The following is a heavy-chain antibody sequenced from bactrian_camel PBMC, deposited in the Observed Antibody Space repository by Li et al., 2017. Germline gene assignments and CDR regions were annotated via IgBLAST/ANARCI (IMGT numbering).Heavy chain of an antibody. CDR1: GDTWLVSNC. V-gene: IGHV3S55*01. CDR2: VDSDGSI. Sequence: QVQLVESGGGSVQAGGSLRLSCAASGDTWLVSNCMGWFRQAPGKEREGIAGVDSDGSISYADSVKGRFTVSDGIPNILRMTSLRPEDTAMYYCAADRSTGRCDQHDYFYEGQGTQVTVS. J-gene: IGHJ4*01. CDR3: AADRSTGRCDQHDYFY. D-gene: IGHD4*01.